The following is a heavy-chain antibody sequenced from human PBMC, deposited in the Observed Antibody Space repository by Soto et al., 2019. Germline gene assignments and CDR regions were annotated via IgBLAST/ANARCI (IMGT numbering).Heavy chain of an antibody. J-gene: IGHJ4*02. V-gene: IGHV3-30-3*01. CDR3: ARAAGGVPPYASQSYLDY. Sequence: QVQLVESGGTVVQPGRSLRLSCAASGFTFSSYAMHWVRQAPGKGLEWVALISYDGNNKYYADSVKGRLTISRDNSKDTLYLQMNSLRTEDTAVFYCARAAGGVPPYASQSYLDYWGQGTLVTVSS. CDR2: ISYDGNNK. D-gene: IGHD3-10*01. CDR1: GFTFSSYA.